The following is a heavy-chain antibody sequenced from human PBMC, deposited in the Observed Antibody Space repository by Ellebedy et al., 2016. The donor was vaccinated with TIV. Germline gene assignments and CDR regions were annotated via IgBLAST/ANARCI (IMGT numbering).Heavy chain of an antibody. Sequence: AASVKVSCKASGYTFTSYAMHWVRQAPGQRLEWMGWIKAGNGNTKYSQTYQGRVNITRDTSASTAYMELSSLRSADTAVYYCANAPLNTKWLRFSYFYYWGQGTLVTVSS. V-gene: IGHV1-3*01. D-gene: IGHD5-12*01. CDR3: ANAPLNTKWLRFSYFYY. J-gene: IGHJ4*02. CDR1: GYTFTSYA. CDR2: IKAGNGNT.